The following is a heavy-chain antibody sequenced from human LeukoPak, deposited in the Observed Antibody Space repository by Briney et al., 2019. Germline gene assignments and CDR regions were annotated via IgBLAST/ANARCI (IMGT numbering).Heavy chain of an antibody. CDR3: VRDWEYTRNFEY. Sequence: GESLRLSCVASGFTLSSYSIKWVRQAPGKGREWVSSISSCSSFISHADSVKGRFTISRDNAKNSVFLQMNSLRAEDPAVYYCVRDWEYTRNFEYWGQGTQVTVSS. CDR1: GFTLSSYS. D-gene: IGHD2/OR15-2a*01. V-gene: IGHV3-21*01. J-gene: IGHJ4*02. CDR2: ISSCSSFI.